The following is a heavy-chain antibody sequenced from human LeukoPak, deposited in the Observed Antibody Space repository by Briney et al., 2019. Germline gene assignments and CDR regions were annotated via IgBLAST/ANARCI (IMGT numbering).Heavy chain of an antibody. J-gene: IGHJ4*02. D-gene: IGHD1-26*01. Sequence: MTVGSLRLSCAASGFTFSSYSMNWVRQAPGEGLEWVASISSSSSYIYYADSVKGRFTISRDNAKNSLYLQMNSLRAEDTAVYYCARDLASSGSSIDYWGQGTLVTVSS. V-gene: IGHV3-21*01. CDR1: GFTFSSYS. CDR3: ARDLASSGSSIDY. CDR2: ISSSSSYI.